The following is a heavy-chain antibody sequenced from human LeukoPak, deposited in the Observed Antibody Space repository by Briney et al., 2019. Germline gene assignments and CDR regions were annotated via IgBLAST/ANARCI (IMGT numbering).Heavy chain of an antibody. J-gene: IGHJ5*02. CDR3: ARGLDYYGSGSYLNNWFDP. Sequence: PSETLSLTCTVSGGSISSYYWSWIRQPPGKGLEWIGYIYHSGGTYYNPSLRSRVTLSLDRSNNQFSLTLNSVTAADTAVYYCARGLDYYGSGSYLNNWFDPWGQGTLVAVSS. CDR1: GGSISSYY. V-gene: IGHV4-59*12. CDR2: IYHSGGT. D-gene: IGHD3-10*01.